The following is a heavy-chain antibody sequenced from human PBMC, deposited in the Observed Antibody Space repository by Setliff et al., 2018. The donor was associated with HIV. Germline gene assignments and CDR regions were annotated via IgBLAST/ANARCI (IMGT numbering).Heavy chain of an antibody. CDR1: GFTFSSYW. CDR3: AFSRRGFDY. Sequence: GGSLRLSCEASGFTFSSYWMSWVRQAPGKGLEWVSGINWNGGSTGYADSVKGRFTISRDNAKNSLYLQINSLRAEDTAVYYCAFSRRGFDYWGQGTLVTVSS. D-gene: IGHD5-12*01. V-gene: IGHV3-20*04. J-gene: IGHJ4*02. CDR2: INWNGGST.